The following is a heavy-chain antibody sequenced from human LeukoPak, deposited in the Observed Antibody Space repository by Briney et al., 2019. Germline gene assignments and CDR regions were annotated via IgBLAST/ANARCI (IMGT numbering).Heavy chain of an antibody. D-gene: IGHD3-22*01. CDR1: GGSISSYY. CDR2: IYYSGST. CDR3: ARGRRGSGYYLDY. Sequence: SETLSLTCTVSGGSISSYYWSWIRQPPGKGLEWIGYIYYSGSTNYNPSLKSRVTISVDTSKNQFSLKLSSVTAADTAVYYCARGRRGSGYYLDYWGQGTLVTVSS. V-gene: IGHV4-59*01. J-gene: IGHJ4*02.